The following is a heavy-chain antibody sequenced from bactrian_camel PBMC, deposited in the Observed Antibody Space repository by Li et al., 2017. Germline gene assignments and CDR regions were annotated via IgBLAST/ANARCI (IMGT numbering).Heavy chain of an antibody. CDR2: IVSDSTST. V-gene: IGHV3S7*01. CDR3: AAVFWGGAFEY. D-gene: IGHD5*01. CDR1: RFTFSEYG. J-gene: IGHJ4*01. Sequence: HVQLVESGGALVQPGSSLRLSCVASRFTFSEYGMSWLRQAPGKGLEWVSGIVSDSTSTYYADSVKGRFTTSRDNAKNTLYLQMNSLKPEDTAVYFCAAVFWGGAFEYWGQGTQVTVS.